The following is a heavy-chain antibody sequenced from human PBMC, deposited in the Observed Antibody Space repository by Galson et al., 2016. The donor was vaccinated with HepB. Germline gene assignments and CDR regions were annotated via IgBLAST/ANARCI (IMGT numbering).Heavy chain of an antibody. CDR1: EFTFSSYG. CDR2: IWYDGSIT. V-gene: IGHV3-30*02. Sequence: SLRLSCAASEFTFSSYGMHWVRQAPGKGLEWAALIWYDGSITYYADSVKGRFTISRDESKNTLYLQMNSLRAEDTAVYHCAKDPYYYGSGSYYFDYWGQGTLVTVSS. D-gene: IGHD3-10*01. J-gene: IGHJ4*02. CDR3: AKDPYYYGSGSYYFDY.